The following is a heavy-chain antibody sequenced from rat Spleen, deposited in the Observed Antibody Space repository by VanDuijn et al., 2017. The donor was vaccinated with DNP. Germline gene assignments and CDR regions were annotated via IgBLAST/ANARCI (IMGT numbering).Heavy chain of an antibody. D-gene: IGHD1-4*01. J-gene: IGHJ4*01. Sequence: QVQLKETGPGLVQPTQTLSITCTVSGFSLTSYYMQWVRQTPGKGLEWMGFIRSGGSTEYNSEFKSRLSISRDTSKNQVFLKMNSLKTEDTGVYYCARALSPTPYVMDAWGQGASVTVSS. CDR2: IRSGGST. CDR1: GFSLTSYY. V-gene: IGHV2-65*01. CDR3: ARALSPTPYVMDA.